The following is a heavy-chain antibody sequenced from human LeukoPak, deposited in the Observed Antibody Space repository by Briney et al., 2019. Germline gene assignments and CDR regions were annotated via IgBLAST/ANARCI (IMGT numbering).Heavy chain of an antibody. J-gene: IGHJ5*02. CDR3: ARGGVAGNFT. CDR1: GDSISRSTYY. D-gene: IGHD6-19*01. V-gene: IGHV4-39*02. CDR2: VYYGRSP. Sequence: PSETLSLTCTVSGDSISRSTYYWAWIRQPPGKGLEWIGSVYYGRSPYFNPSLESRATISVDTSKNHFSLKMSSVTAADTAVYYCARGGVAGNFTWGQGTLVTVSS.